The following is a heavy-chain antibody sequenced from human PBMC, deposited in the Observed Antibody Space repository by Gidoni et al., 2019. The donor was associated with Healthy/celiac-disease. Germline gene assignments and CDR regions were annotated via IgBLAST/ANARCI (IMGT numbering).Heavy chain of an antibody. CDR1: GGSISSGGYS. Sequence: QVQLQESGPGLVKPSQTLSLTCTVSGGSISSGGYSWSWIRQHPGKGLEWIGYIYYSGSTYYNPSLKSRVTISVDTSKNQFSLKLSSVTAADTAVYYCARGMARLYYDSSGYDEYFDYWGQGTLVTVSS. V-gene: IGHV4-31*03. J-gene: IGHJ4*02. CDR3: ARGMARLYYDSSGYDEYFDY. D-gene: IGHD3-22*01. CDR2: IYYSGST.